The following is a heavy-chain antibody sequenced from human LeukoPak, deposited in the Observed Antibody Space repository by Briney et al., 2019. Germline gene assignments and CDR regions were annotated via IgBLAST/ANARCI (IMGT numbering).Heavy chain of an antibody. Sequence: GGSLRLSCAASGFTFSSFAMRWVRQAPGKGLEWVSAISGSGDSTYYADSVKGRFTISSDNSKNTLYLQMNSLRAEDTAIYYCAKVSGGYYFDYWGQGTLVTVSS. V-gene: IGHV3-23*01. D-gene: IGHD6-25*01. J-gene: IGHJ4*02. CDR3: AKVSGGYYFDY. CDR2: ISGSGDST. CDR1: GFTFSSFA.